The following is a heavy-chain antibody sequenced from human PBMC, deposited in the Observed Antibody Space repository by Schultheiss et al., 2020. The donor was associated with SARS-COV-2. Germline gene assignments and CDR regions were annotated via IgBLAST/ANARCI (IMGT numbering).Heavy chain of an antibody. CDR1: GFTFSSYA. CDR2: ISGSGGST. J-gene: IGHJ4*02. V-gene: IGHV3-23*01. Sequence: GESLKISCAASGFTFSSYAMSWVRQAPGKGLEWVSAISGSGGSTYYADSVKGRFTISRDNSKNTLYLQMNSLRAEDTAVYYCAKGDTATDYWGQGTLVTVSS. CDR3: AKGDTATDY. D-gene: IGHD5-18*01.